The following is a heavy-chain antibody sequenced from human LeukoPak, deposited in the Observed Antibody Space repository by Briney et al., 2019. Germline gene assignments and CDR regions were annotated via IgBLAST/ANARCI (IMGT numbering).Heavy chain of an antibody. V-gene: IGHV4-39*01. CDR3: ASAHYGDPFDY. CDR1: GGSISSSSYY. J-gene: IGHJ4*02. D-gene: IGHD4-17*01. CDR2: IYYSGST. Sequence: SETLSLTCTVSGGSISSSSYYWGWIRQPPGKGPEWIGSIYYSGSTYYNPSLKSRVTISVDTSKNQFSLKLSSVTAADTAVYYCASAHYGDPFDYWGQGTLVTVSS.